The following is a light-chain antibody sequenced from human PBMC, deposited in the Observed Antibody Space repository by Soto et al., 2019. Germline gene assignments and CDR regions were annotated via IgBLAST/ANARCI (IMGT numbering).Light chain of an antibody. CDR3: QQYNNWPPGT. CDR1: QRVSSSY. Sequence: EIVLTQSPGTLSLSPGERATLSCRASQRVSSSYLAWYQQKPGRAPRLLIYGASTRATGIPARFSGSGSGTEFTLTISSLQSEDFAVYYCQQYNNWPPGTFGQGTKVDIK. CDR2: GAS. J-gene: IGKJ1*01. V-gene: IGKV3-15*01.